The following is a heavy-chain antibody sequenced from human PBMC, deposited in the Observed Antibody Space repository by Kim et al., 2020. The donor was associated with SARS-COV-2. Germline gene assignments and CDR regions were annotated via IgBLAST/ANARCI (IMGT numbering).Heavy chain of an antibody. J-gene: IGHJ4*02. CDR2: TYI. CDR3: ASYTVIDF. V-gene: IGHV3-21*06. D-gene: IGHD3-16*01. Sequence: TYISYSDSVKGRFAISRDNAKNLLYLQMNSLRVEDTAVYYCASYTVIDFWGQGILVTVSS.